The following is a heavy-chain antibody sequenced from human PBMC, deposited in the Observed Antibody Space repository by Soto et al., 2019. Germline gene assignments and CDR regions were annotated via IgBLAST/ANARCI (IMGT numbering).Heavy chain of an antibody. CDR2: ISHSGIT. J-gene: IGHJ4*02. D-gene: IGHD3-22*01. CDR1: GDSISRSHW. Sequence: QVQLQESGPGLVRPSGALSVTCAVSGDSISRSHWWSWVRQSPGKGLEWIGGISHSGITNYNPTLKSRGTISGDKSKNQLSLKLTSVTAADTAVYYCARVRYDRSGFDHWGQGTLVSVSS. V-gene: IGHV4-4*02. CDR3: ARVRYDRSGFDH.